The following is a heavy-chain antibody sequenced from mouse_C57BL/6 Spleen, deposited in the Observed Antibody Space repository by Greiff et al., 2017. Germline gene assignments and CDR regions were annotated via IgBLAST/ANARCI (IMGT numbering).Heavy chain of an antibody. Sequence: VQLQQSGAELAKPGASVKLSCTASGYTFTSYWMHWVKQRPGQGLEWIGYINPGSGDTKYNQKFKDKATLTADKSSNTAYLQLSSLTCEDSAVYSCASSYYGSSYGYFDDWGQGTTLTVSA. J-gene: IGHJ2*01. V-gene: IGHV1-7*01. D-gene: IGHD1-1*01. CDR2: INPGSGDT. CDR1: GYTFTSYW. CDR3: ASSYYGSSYGYFDD.